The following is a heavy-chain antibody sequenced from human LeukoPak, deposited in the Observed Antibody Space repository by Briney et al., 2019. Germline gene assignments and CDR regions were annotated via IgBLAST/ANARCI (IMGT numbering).Heavy chain of an antibody. D-gene: IGHD3-22*01. CDR3: ARYYYDSSGYSAPGDN. CDR1: GFTFSSYA. Sequence: GGSLRLSCAASGFTFSSYAMHWVRQAPGKGLEWVAIISYDGGNKYYADSVKGRFTISRDNSKNTLYLQMNSLRAEDTAVYYCARYYYDSSGYSAPGDNWGQGTLVTVSS. V-gene: IGHV3-30*04. J-gene: IGHJ4*02. CDR2: ISYDGGNK.